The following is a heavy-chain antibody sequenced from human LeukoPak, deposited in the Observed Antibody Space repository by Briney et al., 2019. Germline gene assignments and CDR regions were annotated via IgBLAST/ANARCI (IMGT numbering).Heavy chain of an antibody. V-gene: IGHV3-53*01. D-gene: IGHD3-3*01. CDR1: GFTVSSNY. CDR2: IYSGGST. CDR3: ARSTYYDFWSGLLYDY. Sequence: PGGSLRLSCAASGFTVSSNYMNWVRQAPGKGLEWVSVIYSGGSTYYADSVKGRFTITRDNSKNTLYLQMNSLRAEDTAVYYCARSTYYDFWSGLLYDYWGQGTLVTVSS. J-gene: IGHJ4*02.